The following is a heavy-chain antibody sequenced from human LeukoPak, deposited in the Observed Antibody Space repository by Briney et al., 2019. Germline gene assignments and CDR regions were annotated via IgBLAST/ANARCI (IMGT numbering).Heavy chain of an antibody. J-gene: IGHJ6*02. CDR2: IKQDGSEK. V-gene: IGHV3-7*01. D-gene: IGHD6-19*01. CDR1: GGSISSYY. Sequence: QSSETLSLTCTVSGGSISSYYWSWVRQAPGKGLEWVANIKQDGSEKYYVDSVKGRFTISRDNAKNSLYLQMNSLRAEDTAVYYCARTRYSSGMDVWGQGTTVTVSS. CDR3: ARTRYSSGMDV.